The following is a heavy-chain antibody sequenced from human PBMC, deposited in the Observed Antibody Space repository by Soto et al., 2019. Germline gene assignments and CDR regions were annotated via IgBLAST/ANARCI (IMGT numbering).Heavy chain of an antibody. J-gene: IGHJ4*02. CDR1: GFTFSSYA. Sequence: GGSLRLSCAASGFTFSSYAMSWVRQAPGKGLEWVSAISGSGDNTYYADSVKGRFTISRDNSKNTLYLQMNSLRAEDTAVYYCAKGATDDYGVYYFDYWGQGTLVTVSS. V-gene: IGHV3-23*01. CDR2: ISGSGDNT. CDR3: AKGATDDYGVYYFDY. D-gene: IGHD4-17*01.